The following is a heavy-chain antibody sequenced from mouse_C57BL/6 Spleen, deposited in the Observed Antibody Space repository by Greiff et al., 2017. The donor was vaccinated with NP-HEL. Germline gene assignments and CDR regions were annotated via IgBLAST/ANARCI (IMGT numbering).Heavy chain of an antibody. J-gene: IGHJ1*03. CDR2: ISDGGSYT. CDR1: GFTFSSYA. D-gene: IGHD2-1*01. Sequence: EVKLVESGGGLVKPGGSLKLSCAASGFTFSSYAMSWVRQTPEKRLEWVATISDGGSYTYYPDNVKGRFTISRDNAKNNLYLQMSHLKSEDTAMYYCASSGDYGNYVWYFDVWGTGTTVTVSS. V-gene: IGHV5-4*03. CDR3: ASSGDYGNYVWYFDV.